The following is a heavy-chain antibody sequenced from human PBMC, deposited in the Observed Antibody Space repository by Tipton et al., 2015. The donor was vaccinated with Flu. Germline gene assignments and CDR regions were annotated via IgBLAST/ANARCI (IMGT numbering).Heavy chain of an antibody. D-gene: IGHD3-9*01. CDR3: AWYYDILTGHGMDV. J-gene: IGHJ6*02. CDR2: IITYNGAT. Sequence: QVQLVQSGAEVKKPGASVNVSCKASGYKFTTHGISWGRQAPGQGLEWMGWIITYNGATNYAQKFQGRITVTSDTSTTTAYLELRGLRSDDTAVYYCAWYYDILTGHGMDVWGQGTTVTVSS. CDR1: GYKFTTHG. V-gene: IGHV1-18*01.